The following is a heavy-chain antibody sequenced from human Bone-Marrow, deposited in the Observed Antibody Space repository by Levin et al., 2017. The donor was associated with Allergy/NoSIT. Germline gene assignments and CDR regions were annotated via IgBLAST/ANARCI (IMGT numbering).Heavy chain of an antibody. Sequence: GGSLRLSCGASGFTFNNAWMNWVRQAPGKGLEWVGLIKTNADGGTIDYSAPVKGRFTISRDDSTNTLCLQMNSLKPEDTAVYYCTSGDYDFWSGYYSFEFWGQGTLVTVSS. CDR2: IKTNADGGTI. J-gene: IGHJ4*02. CDR1: GFTFNNAW. V-gene: IGHV3-15*01. D-gene: IGHD3-3*01. CDR3: TSGDYDFWSGYYSFEF.